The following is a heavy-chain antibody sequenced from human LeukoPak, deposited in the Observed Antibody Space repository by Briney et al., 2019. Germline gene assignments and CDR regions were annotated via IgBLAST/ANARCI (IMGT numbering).Heavy chain of an antibody. CDR1: GFSLSTSGVG. CDR3: ARKRMSDGFHRGFDF. D-gene: IGHD5-24*01. CDR2: TYWDDDD. V-gene: IGHV2-5*02. J-gene: IGHJ4*02. Sequence: SGPTLVNPTQTLTLTCTFSGFSLSTSGVGVGWIRQPPGKALEWLALTYWDDDDRYSPSLITRLTITKDTSKNQVVLTMTNMDPADTATYYCARKRMSDGFHRGFDFWGQGTLVTVSS.